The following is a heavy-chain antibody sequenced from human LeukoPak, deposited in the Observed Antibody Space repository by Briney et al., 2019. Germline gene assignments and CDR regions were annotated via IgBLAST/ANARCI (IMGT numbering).Heavy chain of an antibody. V-gene: IGHV1-2*02. D-gene: IGHD6-19*01. CDR2: INPNSGGT. J-gene: IGHJ4*02. Sequence: ASVKVSCKASGYTFTGYYMHWVRQAPGQGLEWMGWINPNSGGTNYAQKFQGRVTMTRDTSISTAYMELRSLRSDDTAVYYCARDAVYSSGHSHYWGQGTLVTVSS. CDR1: GYTFTGYY. CDR3: ARDAVYSSGHSHY.